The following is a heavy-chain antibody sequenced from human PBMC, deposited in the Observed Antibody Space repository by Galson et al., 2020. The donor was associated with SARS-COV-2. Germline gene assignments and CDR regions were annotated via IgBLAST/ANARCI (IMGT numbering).Heavy chain of an antibody. J-gene: IGHJ4*02. Sequence: ASEPLSLTCTVSGGSISSGGYYWSWIRQHPGKGLEWIGYIYYSGSTYYNPSLKSRVTISVDTSKNQFSLKLSSVTAADTAVYYCAREKTYYYGSGSYYKNQRACYFDYGGQGTLVTVSS. V-gene: IGHV4-31*03. CDR3: AREKTYYYGSGSYYKNQRACYFDY. CDR2: IYYSGST. CDR1: GGSISSGGYY. D-gene: IGHD3-10*01.